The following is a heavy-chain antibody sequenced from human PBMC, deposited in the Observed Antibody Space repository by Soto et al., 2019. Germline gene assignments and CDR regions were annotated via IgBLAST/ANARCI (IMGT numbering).Heavy chain of an antibody. CDR3: ARGLTGTTGYYYYGMDV. CDR2: IYYSGST. CDR1: GGSISSYY. Sequence: PSETLSLTCTVSGGSISSYYWSWIRQPPGKGLEWIGYIYYSGSTNYNPSLKSRVTISVDTSKNQFPLKLSSVTAADTAVYYCARGLTGTTGYYYYGMDVWGQGTTVTVSS. J-gene: IGHJ6*02. V-gene: IGHV4-59*01. D-gene: IGHD1-20*01.